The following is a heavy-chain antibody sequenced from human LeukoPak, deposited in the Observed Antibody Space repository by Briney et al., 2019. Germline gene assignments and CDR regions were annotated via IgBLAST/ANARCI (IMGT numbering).Heavy chain of an antibody. CDR3: ARGKRRFDY. CDR2: ISGRGFSM. Sequence: GGSLRLSCEASGFSFKESYMTWNRQAPGKGLECVAYISGRGFSMYYADSVKGRFTISRDNARNSLYLNVSSLRADDTAVYYCARGKRRFDYWGQGTLVTVSS. V-gene: IGHV3-11*01. J-gene: IGHJ4*02. CDR1: GFSFKESY.